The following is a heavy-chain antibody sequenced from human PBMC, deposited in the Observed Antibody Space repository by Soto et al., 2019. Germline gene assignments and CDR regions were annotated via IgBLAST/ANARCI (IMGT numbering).Heavy chain of an antibody. CDR3: ARDSFAYIRSWYYDGMDV. Sequence: QVQLQESGPGLVKPSETLSLTCTVSGDSISNYYWSCIRQPPGKGLEWIGYIFYNGGTNYNPSLKSRVTMSVDTSKHQFSLKLSSVTAADTAVYYCARDSFAYIRSWYYDGMDVWGQGTTVTVSS. CDR1: GDSISNYY. J-gene: IGHJ6*02. CDR2: IFYNGGT. D-gene: IGHD6-13*01. V-gene: IGHV4-59*01.